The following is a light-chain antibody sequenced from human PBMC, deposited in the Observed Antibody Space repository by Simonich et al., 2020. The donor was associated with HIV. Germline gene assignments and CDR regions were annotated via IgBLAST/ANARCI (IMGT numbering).Light chain of an antibody. V-gene: IGKV4-1*01. J-gene: IGKJ1*01. CDR2: WAS. CDR1: QSVLYNSNNKNY. CDR3: QQYYSTPWT. Sequence: DIVMTQSPDSLAVSLGERATINCKSSQSVLYNSNNKNYLVWYQQKPGQPPKLLIYWASPRESGVPDRFSGSGSGTDFTLTISSLQAEDVAVYYCQQYYSTPWTFGQGTKVEIK.